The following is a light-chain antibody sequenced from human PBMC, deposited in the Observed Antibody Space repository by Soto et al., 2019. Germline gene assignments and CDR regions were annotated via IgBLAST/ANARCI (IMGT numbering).Light chain of an antibody. CDR2: DVI. V-gene: IGLV2-11*01. CDR1: SSDVGGYNS. Sequence: QSVLTQPRSVSGSPGQSVTVSCIGTSSDVGGYNSVSWYQEHPGKAPKLMIYDVIKRPSGVPDRISGSKSGNTASLTISGLLAEDEADYYCCSYVGSYSYVFGTGTKVTVL. CDR3: CSYVGSYSYV. J-gene: IGLJ1*01.